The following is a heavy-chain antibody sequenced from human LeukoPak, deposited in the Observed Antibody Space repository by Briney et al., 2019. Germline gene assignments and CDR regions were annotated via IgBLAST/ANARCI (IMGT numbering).Heavy chain of an antibody. CDR3: AREGEYSSSPGPGAFDI. CDR1: GFNFSTYG. Sequence: GGSLRLSCAGSGFNFSTYGMSWVRQAPGKGLEWVSFISSSGGSTYYADSVKGRFTISRDNSKNTLYLQMNSLRAEDTAVYYCAREGEYSSSPGPGAFDIWGQGTMVTVSS. D-gene: IGHD6-6*01. CDR2: ISSSGGST. V-gene: IGHV3-23*01. J-gene: IGHJ3*02.